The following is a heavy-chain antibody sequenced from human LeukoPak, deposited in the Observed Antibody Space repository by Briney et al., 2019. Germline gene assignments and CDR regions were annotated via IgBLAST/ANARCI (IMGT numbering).Heavy chain of an antibody. D-gene: IGHD2-15*01. CDR2: IWYDGSNK. CDR3: ARSPCSGGSCYLNYFDY. CDR1: GFTFSHYW. V-gene: IGHV3-33*08. J-gene: IGHJ4*02. Sequence: GGSLRLSCAASGFTFSHYWMTWVRQAPGKGLEWVAVIWYDGSNKYYADSVKGRFTISRDNSKNTLCLQMNSLRAEDTAVYYCARSPCSGGSCYLNYFDYWGQGTLVTVSS.